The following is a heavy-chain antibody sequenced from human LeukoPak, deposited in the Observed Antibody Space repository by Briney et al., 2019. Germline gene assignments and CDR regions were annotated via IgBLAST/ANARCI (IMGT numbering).Heavy chain of an antibody. CDR3: ARDRGAGYYDSSGYYYEWSY. CDR1: GGSFSSYY. V-gene: IGHV4-34*01. D-gene: IGHD3-22*01. CDR2: INHTGST. Sequence: SETLSLACAVYGGSFSSYYWSWIRQPPGKGLEWIGEINHTGSTKYNPSLKSRVSISVDTSKNQFSLKLSSVTAADTAVYYCARDRGAGYYDSSGYYYEWSYWGQGTLVTVSS. J-gene: IGHJ4*02.